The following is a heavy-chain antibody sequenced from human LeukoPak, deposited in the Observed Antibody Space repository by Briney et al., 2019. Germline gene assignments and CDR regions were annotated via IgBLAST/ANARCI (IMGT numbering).Heavy chain of an antibody. J-gene: IGHJ4*02. CDR3: ARICMDTAMTEFDY. Sequence: GGSLRLSCAASGFTFSRYWMHWVRQAPGKGLVWVSRINSDGSSTSYADSVKGRFTISRDNAKNTLCLQMNSLRAEDTAVYYCARICMDTAMTEFDYWGQGTLVTVSS. CDR2: INSDGSST. D-gene: IGHD5-18*01. CDR1: GFTFSRYW. V-gene: IGHV3-74*01.